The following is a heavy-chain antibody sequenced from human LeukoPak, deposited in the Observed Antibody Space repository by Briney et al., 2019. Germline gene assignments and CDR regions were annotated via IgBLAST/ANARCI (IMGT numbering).Heavy chain of an antibody. V-gene: IGHV3-73*01. CDR1: GLTFSGSA. Sequence: GGSLRLSCAASGLTFSGSAMHWVRQASGKGLEWVGRIRSKTNSYATSYAASVKGRFALSRDDSKNTAYPQMNSLKTEDTAVYYCTRYNVGFESWGQGTLVTVSS. CDR2: IRSKTNSYAT. J-gene: IGHJ4*02. CDR3: TRYNVGFES. D-gene: IGHD1-1*01.